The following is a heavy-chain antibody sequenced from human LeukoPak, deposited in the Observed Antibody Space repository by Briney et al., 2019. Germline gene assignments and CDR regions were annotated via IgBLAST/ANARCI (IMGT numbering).Heavy chain of an antibody. CDR2: ISYDGSNK. Sequence: GGSLRLSCAASGFTFSSYAMHWVRPAPGKGLEWVAVISYDGSNKYYADSVKGRFTISRDNSKNTLYLQMNSLRAEDTAVYYCARVGGYSGYTDYWGQGTLVTVSS. D-gene: IGHD5-12*01. CDR3: ARVGGYSGYTDY. V-gene: IGHV3-30*04. CDR1: GFTFSSYA. J-gene: IGHJ4*02.